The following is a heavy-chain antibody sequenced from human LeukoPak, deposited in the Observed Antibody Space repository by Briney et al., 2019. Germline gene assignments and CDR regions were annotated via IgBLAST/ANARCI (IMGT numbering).Heavy chain of an antibody. D-gene: IGHD4-17*01. CDR1: GFTFSSYA. CDR2: ISYDGSNK. Sequence: PGGSLRLSCAASGFTFSSYAMHWVRQAPGKGLEWVVVISYDGSNKYYADSVKGRFTISRDNSKNTLYLQMNSLRAEDTAVYYCARDNDYGDYPDAFDIWGQGTMVTVSS. CDR3: ARDNDYGDYPDAFDI. V-gene: IGHV3-30-3*01. J-gene: IGHJ3*02.